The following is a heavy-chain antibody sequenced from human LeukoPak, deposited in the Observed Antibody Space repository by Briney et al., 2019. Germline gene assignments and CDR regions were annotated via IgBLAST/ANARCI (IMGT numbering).Heavy chain of an antibody. CDR1: GGSFSGYY. CDR2: INHSGST. D-gene: IGHD2-2*01. CDR3: AREWIEYQLLRGWFDP. J-gene: IGHJ5*02. V-gene: IGHV4-34*01. Sequence: SETLSLTCAVYGGSFSGYYWSWIRQPPGKGLEWIGEINHSGSTNYNPSLKSRVTISVDTSKNQFSLKLSSVTAADTAVYYCAREWIEYQLLRGWFDPWGQGTLVTVSS.